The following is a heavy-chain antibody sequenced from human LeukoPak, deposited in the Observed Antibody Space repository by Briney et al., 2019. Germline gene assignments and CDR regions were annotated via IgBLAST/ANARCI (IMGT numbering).Heavy chain of an antibody. Sequence: PSETLSLTCTVSGGSISSSSYYWGWIRQPPGKGLEWIGSIYYSGSTNYNPSLKSRVTISVDTSKNQFSLKLSSVTAADTAVYYCATLMTGQPRWGQGTLVTVSS. CDR1: GGSISSSSYY. J-gene: IGHJ4*02. CDR2: IYYSGST. D-gene: IGHD3-9*01. CDR3: ATLMTGQPR. V-gene: IGHV4-39*07.